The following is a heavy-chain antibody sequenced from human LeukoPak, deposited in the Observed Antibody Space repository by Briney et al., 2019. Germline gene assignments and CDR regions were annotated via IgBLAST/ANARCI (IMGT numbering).Heavy chain of an antibody. CDR3: ARSRLITIFGVVTPTGDAFDI. J-gene: IGHJ3*02. Sequence: PSETLSLTCTVSGGSISSGSYYWSWIRQPAGKGLEWIGRIYTSGSTNYNPSLKSRVTISVDKTKNQFSLKLSSVTAADTAVYYCARSRLITIFGVVTPTGDAFDIWGQGTMVTVSS. V-gene: IGHV4-61*02. CDR1: GGSISSGSYY. CDR2: IYTSGST. D-gene: IGHD3-3*01.